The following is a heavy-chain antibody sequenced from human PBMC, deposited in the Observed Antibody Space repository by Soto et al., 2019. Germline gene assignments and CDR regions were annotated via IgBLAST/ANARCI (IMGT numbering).Heavy chain of an antibody. CDR3: AQDSAHAYYYDSSGYLDY. CDR2: ISGSGGST. CDR1: GFTFSSYA. D-gene: IGHD3-22*01. V-gene: IGHV3-23*01. Sequence: GGSLRLSCAASGFTFSSYAMSWVRQAPGKGLEWVSAISGSGGSTYYADSVKGRFTISRDNSKNTLYLQMNSLRAEDTAVYYCAQDSAHAYYYDSSGYLDYWGQGTLVTVSS. J-gene: IGHJ4*02.